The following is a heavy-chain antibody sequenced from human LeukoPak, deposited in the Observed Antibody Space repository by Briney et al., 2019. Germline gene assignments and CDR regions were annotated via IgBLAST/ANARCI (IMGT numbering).Heavy chain of an antibody. CDR3: AITMVRGVRDV. D-gene: IGHD3-10*01. J-gene: IGHJ4*02. CDR2: IIPILGIA. V-gene: IGHV1-69*04. Sequence: SVKVSCKASGGTFSSYAISWVRQAPGQGLEWMGRIIPILGIANCAQKFQGRVTITADKSTSTAYMELSSLRSEDTAVYYCAITMVRGVRDVWGQGTLVTVSS. CDR1: GGTFSSYA.